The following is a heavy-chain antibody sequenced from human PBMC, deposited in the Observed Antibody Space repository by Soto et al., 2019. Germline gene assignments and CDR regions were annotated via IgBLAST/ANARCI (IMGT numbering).Heavy chain of an antibody. D-gene: IGHD3-22*01. CDR2: ISYDGSNK. Sequence: GSLRLSCAASGFTFSSYAMHWVRQAPGKGLEWVAVISYDGSNKYYADSVRGRFTISRDNSKNTLYLQMNSLRAEDTAVYYCEYYYDSSGPTIDYWGQGTLVTVSS. J-gene: IGHJ4*02. V-gene: IGHV3-30-3*01. CDR3: EYYYDSSGPTIDY. CDR1: GFTFSSYA.